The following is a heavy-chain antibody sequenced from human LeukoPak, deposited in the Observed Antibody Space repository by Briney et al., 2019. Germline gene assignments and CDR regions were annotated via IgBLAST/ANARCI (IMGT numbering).Heavy chain of an antibody. Sequence: SVKVSCKASGGTFSSYAISWVRQAPGQGLEWMGGIIPIFGTANYAQKFQGRVTITTDESTSTAYMELSSLRSEDTAVYYCARDRVVLQIGNWFDPWGQRTLVSVSS. CDR1: GGTFSSYA. CDR3: ARDRVVLQIGNWFDP. V-gene: IGHV1-69*05. D-gene: IGHD2-8*01. CDR2: IIPIFGTA. J-gene: IGHJ5*02.